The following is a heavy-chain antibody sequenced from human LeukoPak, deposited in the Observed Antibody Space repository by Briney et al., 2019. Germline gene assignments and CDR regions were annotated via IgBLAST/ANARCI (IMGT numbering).Heavy chain of an antibody. CDR2: INLNSGGT. CDR1: GYTFTGYY. J-gene: IGHJ5*02. CDR3: ARGYCSGGSCYSVENWFDP. Sequence: GASVKVSCKAAGYTFTGYYMFWVRQAPGQGLEWMGRINLNSGGTNYAQKFQGRVTMTRVTSISTAYMELSRLRSDDTAVYYCARGYCSGGSCYSVENWFDPWGQGTLVTVSS. D-gene: IGHD2-15*01. V-gene: IGHV1-2*06.